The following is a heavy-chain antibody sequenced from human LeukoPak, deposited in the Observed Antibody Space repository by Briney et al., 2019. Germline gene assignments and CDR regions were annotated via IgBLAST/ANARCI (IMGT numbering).Heavy chain of an antibody. Sequence: TGGSLRLSCAASGFTFTNYAMTWVRQAPGKGLEWVSGISGSGDNTYYADSVKGRFTISRDNFKNMVFLQMNSLRAEDTAVYYCAKDRSAVPAASNYWGQGTLVTVSS. V-gene: IGHV3-23*01. CDR3: AKDRSAVPAASNY. J-gene: IGHJ4*02. CDR2: ISGSGDNT. CDR1: GFTFTNYA. D-gene: IGHD2-2*01.